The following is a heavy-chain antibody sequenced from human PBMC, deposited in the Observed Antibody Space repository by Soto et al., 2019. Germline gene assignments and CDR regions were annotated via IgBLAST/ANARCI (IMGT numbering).Heavy chain of an antibody. CDR2: ISNSGHSA. CDR1: GFTFSSYA. Sequence: GGSLRLSCAASGFTFSSYAMNWVRQALGKGLEWISVISNSGHSAYYADSVKGRFTISRDNSKNTLYLQIKSLRAEDTAAYYCAKGGPTFLNWFGPWGQGTLVTVSS. CDR3: AKGGPTFLNWFGP. V-gene: IGHV3-23*01. J-gene: IGHJ5*02. D-gene: IGHD5-12*01.